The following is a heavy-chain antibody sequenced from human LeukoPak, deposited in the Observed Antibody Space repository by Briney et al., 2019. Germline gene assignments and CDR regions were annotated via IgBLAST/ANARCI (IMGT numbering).Heavy chain of an antibody. D-gene: IGHD3-9*01. V-gene: IGHV3-33*08. CDR3: AREGFYDILTGDQGDWFDP. J-gene: IGHJ5*02. CDR2: TWYDGSNK. CDR1: GFTFSSYW. Sequence: HPGGSLRLSCAASGFTFSSYWMHWVRQAPGKGLEWVAVTWYDGSNKNYADSVKGRFTVSRDNSKNTLYLQMNSLRAEDTAMYYCAREGFYDILTGDQGDWFDPWGQGTLVTVSS.